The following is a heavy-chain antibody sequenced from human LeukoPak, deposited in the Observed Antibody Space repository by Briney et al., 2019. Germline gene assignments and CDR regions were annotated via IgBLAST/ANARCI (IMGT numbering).Heavy chain of an antibody. J-gene: IGHJ4*02. CDR3: ARLGHCSSTSCYTGFDY. CDR2: IYPGDSDT. D-gene: IGHD2-2*02. CDR1: GSSFTSYW. Sequence: GESLKISCKGSGSSFTSYWIGWVRQMPGKGLEWMGIIYPGDSDTRYSPSFQGQVTISADKSISTAYLQWSSLKASDTAMYYCARLGHCSSTSCYTGFDYWGQGTLVTVSS. V-gene: IGHV5-51*01.